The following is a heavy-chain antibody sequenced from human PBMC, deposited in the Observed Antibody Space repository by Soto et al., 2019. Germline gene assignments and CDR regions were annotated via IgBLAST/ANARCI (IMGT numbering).Heavy chain of an antibody. J-gene: IGHJ3*02. V-gene: IGHV3-30*18. D-gene: IGHD1-20*01. CDR3: AKDRAFLYNWNPVSAFDI. CDR2: ISYDGSNK. Sequence: GGSLRLSCAASGFTFSSYGMHWVRQAPGKGLEWVAVISYDGSNKYYADSVKGRFTISRDNSKNTLYLQMNSLRAEDTAVYYCAKDRAFLYNWNPVSAFDIWGQGTMVTVSS. CDR1: GFTFSSYG.